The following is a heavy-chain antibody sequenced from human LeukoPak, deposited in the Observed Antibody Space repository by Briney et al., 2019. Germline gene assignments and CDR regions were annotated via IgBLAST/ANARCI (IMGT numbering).Heavy chain of an antibody. CDR3: ARVTSYYDFWSGSISNAFDI. J-gene: IGHJ3*02. Sequence: SETLSLTCAVYGGSFSGYYWSWIRQPPGKGLEWIGEINHSGSTNYNPSLKSRVTISVDTSKNQFSLKLSSVTAADTAVYYCARVTSYYDFWSGSISNAFDIWGQGTMVTVSS. V-gene: IGHV4-34*01. CDR2: INHSGST. D-gene: IGHD3-3*01. CDR1: GGSFSGYY.